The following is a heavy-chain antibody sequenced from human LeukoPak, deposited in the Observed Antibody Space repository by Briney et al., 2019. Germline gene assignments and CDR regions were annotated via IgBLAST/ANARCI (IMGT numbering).Heavy chain of an antibody. Sequence: GRSLRLSCAASGFTFRTYSMNWVRQAPGEGLEWVSYISGSSGTIYYADSVKGRFTISRDNAKNSLYLQMNSLRAEDTAVYYCARRSEFGVLYYMDVWGKGTTVTVSS. CDR3: ARRSEFGVLYYMDV. V-gene: IGHV3-48*01. J-gene: IGHJ6*03. CDR2: ISGSSGTI. D-gene: IGHD3-16*01. CDR1: GFTFRTYS.